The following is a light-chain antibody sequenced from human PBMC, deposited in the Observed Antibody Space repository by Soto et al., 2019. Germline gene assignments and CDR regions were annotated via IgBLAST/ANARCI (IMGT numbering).Light chain of an antibody. CDR3: QQANSFPIT. J-gene: IGKJ5*01. CDR1: QDISSW. CDR2: AAT. Sequence: DIQMTQSPSSVSASVGDRVTITCRASQDISSWLAWYQQKPGKAPKLLIYAATSLQTGVPSRFSGSGSGTDFTLTVTSLQPEDFATYHCQQANSFPITFGQGTRLEIK. V-gene: IGKV1-12*01.